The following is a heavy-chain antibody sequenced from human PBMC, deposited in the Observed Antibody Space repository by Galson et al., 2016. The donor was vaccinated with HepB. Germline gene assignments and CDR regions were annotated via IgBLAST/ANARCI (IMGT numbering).Heavy chain of an antibody. V-gene: IGHV3-43*01. CDR2: ISWDGRSP. Sequence: SLRLSYAASGFTFDDYTMHWARQAPGKGLEWVALISWDGRSPDYADSVRGRFTISRDNRQNILYLQMNSLTTEDTALYFCGKDWGSLWESSGKGMDVWGQGTAVIVSS. CDR3: GKDWGSLWESSGKGMDV. D-gene: IGHD3-10*01. CDR1: GFTFDDYT. J-gene: IGHJ6*02.